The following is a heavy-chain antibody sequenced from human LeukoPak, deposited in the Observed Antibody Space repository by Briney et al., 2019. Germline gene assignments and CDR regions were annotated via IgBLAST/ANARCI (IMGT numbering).Heavy chain of an antibody. CDR1: GYTFTGYY. CDR3: ARGEYSYGYLDFDY. Sequence: ASVKVSCKASGYTFTGYYMHWVRQAPGQGLESLRWSNPNSGGTNYAQKFQGRVTMNRDTSISTAYMELSRLRSDDTAVYYCARGEYSYGYLDFDYWGQGTLVTVSS. V-gene: IGHV1-2*02. J-gene: IGHJ4*02. CDR2: SNPNSGGT. D-gene: IGHD5-18*01.